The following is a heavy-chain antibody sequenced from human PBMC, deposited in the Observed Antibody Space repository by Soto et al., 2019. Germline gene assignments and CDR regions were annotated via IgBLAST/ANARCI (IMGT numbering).Heavy chain of an antibody. CDR3: ARTKSYSNDHYFDY. CDR2: ISSYGGST. Sequence: EVQLVESGGGLVQPGGSLRLSCAASGFTFSSYAMHWVRQAPGKGLEYVSAISSYGGSTYYANSVKGIFTISRDNSKNTLYLQMGSLRAEDMAVYYCARTKSYSNDHYFDYWGQGTLVTVSS. CDR1: GFTFSSYA. J-gene: IGHJ4*02. V-gene: IGHV3-64*01. D-gene: IGHD4-4*01.